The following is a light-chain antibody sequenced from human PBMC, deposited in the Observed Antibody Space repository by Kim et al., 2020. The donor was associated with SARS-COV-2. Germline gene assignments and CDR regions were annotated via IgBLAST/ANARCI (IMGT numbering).Light chain of an antibody. CDR2: KAS. J-gene: IGKJ2*01. V-gene: IGKV1-5*03. Sequence: SASVGDRVTIACRASQSITRWWAWYQQKPGKAPNLLIYKASSLESGVPSRFSGSGSGTEFTLTISSLQPGDFATYYCQQYYSYPYTFGQGTKLEI. CDR3: QQYYSYPYT. CDR1: QSITRW.